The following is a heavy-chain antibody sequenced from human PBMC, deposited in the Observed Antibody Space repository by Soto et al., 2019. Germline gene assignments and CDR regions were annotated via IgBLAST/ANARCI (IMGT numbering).Heavy chain of an antibody. J-gene: IGHJ5*02. CDR1: GGPFRSYA. V-gene: IGHV1-69*01. CDR2: IIPMDGTA. Sequence: QVPLVQSGAAVKKPGSSVTVSCNASGGPFRSYAIHWVRQPPGQGLEWMGGIIPMDGTAKYSQRFQGRVTITADASTTTVYMELASLTSQATAVYYCGSVTSMVLGVIDNWFDPWGHGAVVTVSS. D-gene: IGHD3-10*01. CDR3: GSVTSMVLGVIDNWFDP.